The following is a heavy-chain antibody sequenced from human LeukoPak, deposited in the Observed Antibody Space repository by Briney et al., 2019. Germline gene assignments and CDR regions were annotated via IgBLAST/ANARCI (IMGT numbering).Heavy chain of an antibody. CDR1: GGSISSDSYY. CDR3: ARFTESSGYSFDY. Sequence: SETLSLTCTVSGGSISSDSYYWSWIRQPPGKGLEWIGYIYYSGRTNYNPSLKSRVTISVDTSKNQFSLKLSSVTAADTAVYYCARFTESSGYSFDYWGQGTLVTVSS. CDR2: IYYSGRT. J-gene: IGHJ4*02. V-gene: IGHV4-61*01. D-gene: IGHD3-22*01.